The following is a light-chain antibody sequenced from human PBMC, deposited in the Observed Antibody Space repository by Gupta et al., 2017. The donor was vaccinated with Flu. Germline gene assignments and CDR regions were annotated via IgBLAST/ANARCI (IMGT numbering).Light chain of an antibody. CDR2: SSY. Sequence: QVSGTAPKLLIYSSYHRPSGVPDRFSGSESGTSASLAINGLQADDEADYYCAAWDDRVNGVIFGGGTKLTVL. CDR3: AAWDDRVNGVI. J-gene: IGLJ2*01. V-gene: IGLV1-44*01.